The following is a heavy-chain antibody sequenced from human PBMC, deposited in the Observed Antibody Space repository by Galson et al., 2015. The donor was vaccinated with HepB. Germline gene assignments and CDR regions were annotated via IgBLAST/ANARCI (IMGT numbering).Heavy chain of an antibody. D-gene: IGHD3-10*01. Sequence: SVKVSCKAFGYSFIAYYIHWVRQAPGQGLEWMGWINPNSGDTNYAQKFQGRVTMTRDTSISTASMDLTRLRSDDTAVYYCATGGPPGVINFWGQGTLVTVSS. CDR2: INPNSGDT. V-gene: IGHV1-2*02. J-gene: IGHJ4*02. CDR3: ATGGPPGVINF. CDR1: GYSFIAYY.